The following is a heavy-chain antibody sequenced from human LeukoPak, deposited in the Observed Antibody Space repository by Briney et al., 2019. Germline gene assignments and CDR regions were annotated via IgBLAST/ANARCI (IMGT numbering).Heavy chain of an antibody. D-gene: IGHD3-9*01. CDR1: GFTFSSYG. J-gene: IGHJ4*02. CDR3: AKGYSEDILSYFDY. Sequence: PGRSLRLSCAASGFTFSSYGMHWVRQAPGKGLEWVAAIWYDGSNKYYADSVKGRFTISRDNSKNTLYLQMNSLRAEDTAVYYCAKGYSEDILSYFDYWGQGTLVTVSS. CDR2: IWYDGSNK. V-gene: IGHV3-33*06.